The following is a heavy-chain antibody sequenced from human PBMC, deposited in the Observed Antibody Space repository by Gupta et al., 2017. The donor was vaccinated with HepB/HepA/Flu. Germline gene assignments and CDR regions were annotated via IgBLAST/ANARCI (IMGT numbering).Heavy chain of an antibody. CDR1: GFRFGSYG. J-gene: IGHJ4*02. D-gene: IGHD5-12*01. CDR3: ARAGPREVATTLDY. Sequence: QVQLVESGGGVVQPGRSLRLSCAASGFRFGSYGMHWVRQAPGKGLEGMAAIRHGGSHEQYADSVKGRFTISRDNSKNTFYLQMNSLRAEDTAVYYCARAGPREVATTLDYWGQGTLVTVSS. V-gene: IGHV3-33*01. CDR2: IRHGGSHE.